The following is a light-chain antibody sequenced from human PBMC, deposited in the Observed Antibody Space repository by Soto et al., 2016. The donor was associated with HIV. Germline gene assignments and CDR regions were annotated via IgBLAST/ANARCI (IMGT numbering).Light chain of an antibody. CDR3: QVWDSSNDHYV. CDR2: DDS. J-gene: IGLJ1*01. Sequence: SYELTQPPSVSVAPGKTARITCGGNNIGSKSVHWYQQKPGQAPVLVVYDDSDRPSGIPERFSGSNSGNTATLTISRVEAGDEADYYCQVWDSSNDHYVFGTGTKVTVL. CDR1: NIGSKS. V-gene: IGLV3-21*03.